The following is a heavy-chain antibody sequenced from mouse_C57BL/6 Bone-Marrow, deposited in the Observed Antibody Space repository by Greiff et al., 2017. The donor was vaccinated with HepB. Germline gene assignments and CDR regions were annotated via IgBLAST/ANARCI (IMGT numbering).Heavy chain of an antibody. Sequence: EVQLVESGGDLVKPGGSLKLSCAASGFTFSSYGMSWVRQTPDKRLEWVATISSGGSYTYYPDSVKGRFTISRENDKNTLYLQMSSLKSEDTAMYYCARAGPWFAYWGQGTLVTVSA. V-gene: IGHV5-6*01. J-gene: IGHJ3*01. CDR2: ISSGGSYT. CDR3: ARAGPWFAY. D-gene: IGHD3-1*01. CDR1: GFTFSSYG.